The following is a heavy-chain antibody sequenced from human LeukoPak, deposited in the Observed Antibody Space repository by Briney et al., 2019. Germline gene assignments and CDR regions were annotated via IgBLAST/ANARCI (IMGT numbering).Heavy chain of an antibody. J-gene: IGHJ5*02. Sequence: ASVKVSCKASGYTFTSYDINWVRQATGQGLEWMGWMNPNSGNTGYAQKFQGRVTMTRNTSISTAYMELSSLRSEDTAVYYCARNKRMTTGPFDPWGQGTLVTVPS. V-gene: IGHV1-8*01. CDR3: ARNKRMTTGPFDP. D-gene: IGHD4-17*01. CDR1: GYTFTSYD. CDR2: MNPNSGNT.